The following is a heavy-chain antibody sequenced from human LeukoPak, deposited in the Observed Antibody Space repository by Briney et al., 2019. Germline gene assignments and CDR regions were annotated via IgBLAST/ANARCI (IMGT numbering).Heavy chain of an antibody. J-gene: IGHJ6*02. Sequence: GGSLRLSCAGSGFTFSSYAMSWVRQAPGKGLEWVSAISGSGGSTYYADSVKGRFTISRDNSKNTLYLQMNSLRAEDTAVYYCAKNPSGAYCSGGSCYPGVYYYYYGMDVWGQGTTVTVSS. CDR1: GFTFSSYA. CDR2: ISGSGGST. CDR3: AKNPSGAYCSGGSCYPGVYYYYYGMDV. D-gene: IGHD2-15*01. V-gene: IGHV3-23*01.